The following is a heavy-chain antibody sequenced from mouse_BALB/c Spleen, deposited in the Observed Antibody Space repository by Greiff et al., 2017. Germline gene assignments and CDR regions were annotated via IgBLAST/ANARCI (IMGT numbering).Heavy chain of an antibody. Sequence: DVKLVESGGDLVKPGGSLKLSCAASGFTFSSYGMSWVRQTPDKRLEWVATISSGGSYTYYPDSVKGRFTISRDNAKNTLYLQMSSLKSEDTAMYYCARRDYDYTFFAYWGQGTLVTVSA. CDR2: ISSGGSYT. D-gene: IGHD2-4*01. CDR1: GFTFSSYG. CDR3: ARRDYDYTFFAY. J-gene: IGHJ3*01. V-gene: IGHV5-6*02.